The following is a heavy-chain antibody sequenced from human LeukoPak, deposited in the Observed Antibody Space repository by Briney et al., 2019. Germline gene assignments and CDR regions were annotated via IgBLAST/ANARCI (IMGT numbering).Heavy chain of an antibody. CDR1: GYSISSGYY. CDR3: ARDYSEGDYYYNYYMDV. D-gene: IGHD1-26*01. V-gene: IGHV4-38-2*02. Sequence: SETLSLTCTVSGYSISSGYYWGWIRQPPGKGLEWIGSMYHSGSTYYNPSLKSRVTISVDTSKNQFSLKLSSVTAADTAVYYCARDYSEGDYYYNYYMDVWGKGTTVTISS. CDR2: MYHSGST. J-gene: IGHJ6*03.